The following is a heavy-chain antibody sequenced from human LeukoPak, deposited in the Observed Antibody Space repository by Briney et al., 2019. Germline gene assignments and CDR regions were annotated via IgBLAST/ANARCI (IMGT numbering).Heavy chain of an antibody. V-gene: IGHV3-23*01. CDR3: AKDSTYYYGSRFDY. J-gene: IGHJ4*02. Sequence: PGGTLRLSCAASGFTFSSYGMSWVRQAPGKGLEWVSAISGSGGSTYYADSVKGRFTISRDNSKNTLYLQMNSLRAEDTAVYYCAKDSTYYYGSRFDYWGQGTLVTVSS. D-gene: IGHD3-10*01. CDR2: ISGSGGST. CDR1: GFTFSSYG.